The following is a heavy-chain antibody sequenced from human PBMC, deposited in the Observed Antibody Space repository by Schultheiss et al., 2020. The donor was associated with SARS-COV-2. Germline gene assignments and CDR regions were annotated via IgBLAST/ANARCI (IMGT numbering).Heavy chain of an antibody. CDR3: AKGDYYGSGSYYSL. J-gene: IGHJ4*02. CDR1: GFTVSSNY. Sequence: GGSLRLSCAASGFTVSSNYMTWVRQAPGKGLEWVAVIWYDGSNKYYADSVKGRFTVSRDNSKNTLYLQMNSLRAEDTAVYYCAKGDYYGSGSYYSLWGQGTLVTVSS. CDR2: IWYDGSNK. D-gene: IGHD3-10*01. V-gene: IGHV3-30*02.